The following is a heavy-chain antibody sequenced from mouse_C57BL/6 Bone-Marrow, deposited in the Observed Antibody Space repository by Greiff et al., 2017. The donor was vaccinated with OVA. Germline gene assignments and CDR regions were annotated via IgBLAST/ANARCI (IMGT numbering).Heavy chain of an antibody. J-gene: IGHJ2*01. D-gene: IGHD2-4*01. Sequence: EVQLQQSGPELVKPGASVKISCKASGYTFTDYYMNWVKQSHGKSLEWIGDINPNNGGTSYNQQFKGKATLTVDKSSSTAYMELRSLTSEDSAVYYCARRGLRRRDYFDYWGQGTTLTVSS. CDR3: ARRGLRRRDYFDY. CDR2: INPNNGGT. V-gene: IGHV1-26*01. CDR1: GYTFTDYY.